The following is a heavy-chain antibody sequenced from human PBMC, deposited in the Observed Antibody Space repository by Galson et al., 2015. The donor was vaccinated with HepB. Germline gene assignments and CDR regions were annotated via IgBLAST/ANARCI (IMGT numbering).Heavy chain of an antibody. J-gene: IGHJ6*02. V-gene: IGHV1-46*01. CDR1: GYTFTSYY. CDR3: ARDAYYYDSSGYYSYYYYGMDV. Sequence: SVKVSCKASGYTFTSYYMHWVRQAPGQGLEWMGIINPSGGSTSYAQKFQGRVTMTRDTSTSTVYMELSSLRSEDTAVYYCARDAYYYDSSGYYSYYYYGMDVWGQGTTVTVSS. CDR2: INPSGGST. D-gene: IGHD3-22*01.